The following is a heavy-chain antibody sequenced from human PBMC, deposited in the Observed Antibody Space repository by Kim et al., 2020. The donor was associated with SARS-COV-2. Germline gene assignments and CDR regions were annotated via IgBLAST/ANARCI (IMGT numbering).Heavy chain of an antibody. CDR1: GYTFTSYD. CDR2: MNPNSGNT. J-gene: IGHJ4*02. D-gene: IGHD3-9*01. Sequence: ASVKVSCKASGYTFTSYDINWVRQATGQGLEWMGLMNPNSGNTGYAQKFQGRVTMTRNTSISTAYMELSSLRSEDTAVYYCARWGTNFDWLLWVGYYFDYWGQGTLVTVSS. V-gene: IGHV1-8*01. CDR3: ARWGTNFDWLLWVGYYFDY.